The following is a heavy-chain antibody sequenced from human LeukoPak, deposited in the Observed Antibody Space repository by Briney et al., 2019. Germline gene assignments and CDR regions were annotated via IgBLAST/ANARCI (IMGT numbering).Heavy chain of an antibody. J-gene: IGHJ6*03. CDR2: INSDGSST. CDR1: GFTFSTYW. Sequence: PGGSLRLSCAASGFTFSTYWMHWVRQAPGKGLVWVSRINSDGSSTNYADSVKGRFTISRDNAKNTLYLQMNSLRAEDTAVYYCSRDRSGGGKDCSGGSCYSRYYYYMDVWGKGTTVTVSS. V-gene: IGHV3-74*01. CDR3: SRDRSGGGKDCSGGSCYSRYYYYMDV. D-gene: IGHD2-15*01.